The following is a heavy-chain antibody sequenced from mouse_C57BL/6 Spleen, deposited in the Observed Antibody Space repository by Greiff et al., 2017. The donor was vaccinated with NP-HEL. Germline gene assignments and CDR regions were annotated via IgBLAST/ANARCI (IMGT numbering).Heavy chain of an antibody. CDR2: IYPRSGNN. D-gene: IGHD3-2*02. CDR3: ARGGQLRLPYYFDY. J-gene: IGHJ2*01. V-gene: IGHV1-81*01. Sequence: QVQLQQSGAELARPGASVKLSCKASGYTFTSYGISWVKQRTGQGLEWIGEIYPRSGNNYYNEKFKGKATLTADKSSSTAYMELRSLTSEDSAVYFCARGGQLRLPYYFDYWGQGTTLTVSS. CDR1: GYTFTSYG.